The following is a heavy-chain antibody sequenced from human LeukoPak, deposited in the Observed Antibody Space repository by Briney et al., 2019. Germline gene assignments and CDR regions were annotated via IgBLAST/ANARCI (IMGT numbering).Heavy chain of an antibody. V-gene: IGHV3-20*04. CDR3: ARGGAAAGNPNDDY. D-gene: IGHD6-13*01. Sequence: GGSLRLSCAASGFTFDDYGMSWVRQAPGKGLEWVSGINWNGGSTGYADSVKGRFTISRDNAKNSLYLQMNSLRAEDTALCYCARGGAAAGNPNDDYWGQGTLVTVSS. CDR1: GFTFDDYG. CDR2: INWNGGST. J-gene: IGHJ4*02.